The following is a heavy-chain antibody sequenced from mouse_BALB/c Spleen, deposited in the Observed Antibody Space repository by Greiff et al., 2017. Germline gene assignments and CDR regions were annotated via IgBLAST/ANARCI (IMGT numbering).Heavy chain of an antibody. CDR1: GYTFTSYW. J-gene: IGHJ4*01. CDR2: IYPGDGDT. V-gene: IGHV1-87*01. D-gene: IGHD1-1*01. Sequence: VKLQESGAELARPGASVKLSCKASGYTFTSYWMQWVKQRPGQGLEWIGAIYPGDGDTRYTQKFKGKATLTADKSSSTAYMQLSSLASEDSAVYYCARTPYYYGSSYGYYAMDYWGQGTSVTVSS. CDR3: ARTPYYYGSSYGYYAMDY.